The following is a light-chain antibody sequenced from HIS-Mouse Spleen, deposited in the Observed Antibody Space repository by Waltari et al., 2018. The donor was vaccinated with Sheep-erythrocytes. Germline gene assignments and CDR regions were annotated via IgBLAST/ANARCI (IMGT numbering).Light chain of an antibody. CDR1: STEAGRYNL. CDR2: EGS. J-gene: IGLJ3*02. CDR3: CSYAGSSTWV. Sequence: QSALTQPAPVSTSPGQSTTIPSTGTSTEAGRYNLVTWYQQNPSKAPKLMIYEGSKRPSGVSNRFSGSKSGNTASLTISGLQAEDEADYYCCSYAGSSTWVFGGGTKLTVL. V-gene: IGLV2-23*01.